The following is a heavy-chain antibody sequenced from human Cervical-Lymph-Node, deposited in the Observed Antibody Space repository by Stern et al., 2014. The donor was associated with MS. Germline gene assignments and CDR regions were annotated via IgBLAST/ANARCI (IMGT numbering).Heavy chain of an antibody. CDR2: IWYDGSNK. D-gene: IGHD2-15*01. J-gene: IGHJ4*02. CDR3: ARDRHDLGYCXGGSCYLPDY. V-gene: IGHV3-33*01. Sequence: VQLVESGGGVVQPGRSLRLSCAASGFTFSSYGMHWVRQAPGKGLEWVAVIWYDGSNKYYADSVKGRFTISRDNSKNTLYLQMNSLRAEDTAVYYCARDRHDLGYCXGGSCYLPDYWGQGTLVTVSS. CDR1: GFTFSSYG.